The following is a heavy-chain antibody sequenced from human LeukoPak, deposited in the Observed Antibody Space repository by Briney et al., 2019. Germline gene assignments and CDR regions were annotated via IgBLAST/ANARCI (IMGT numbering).Heavy chain of an antibody. Sequence: ASVKVSCKASGYTFTGYYMHWVRQAPGQGLEWMGWINPNSGGTNYAQKFQGRVTMTRDTSISTAYMELSRLRSDDTAVYYCARALGLDYDYVWGSYRLNHFDYWGQGTLVTVSS. J-gene: IGHJ4*02. CDR3: ARALGLDYDYVWGSYRLNHFDY. V-gene: IGHV1-2*02. CDR1: GYTFTGYY. D-gene: IGHD3-16*02. CDR2: INPNSGGT.